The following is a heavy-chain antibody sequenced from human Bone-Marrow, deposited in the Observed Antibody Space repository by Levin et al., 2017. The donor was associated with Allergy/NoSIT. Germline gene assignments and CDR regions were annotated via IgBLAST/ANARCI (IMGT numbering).Heavy chain of an antibody. CDR2: IFYSGST. CDR1: GGSISSSIHY. CDR3: ARGSSSYNFGSGYDFFDP. J-gene: IGHJ5*02. Sequence: PSETLSLTCSVSGGSISSSIHYWSWIRQPPGKGLEWIGYIFYSGSTNYNPSLKSRVTISVDTSKNQFSLKLSSVTAADTAFYYCARGSSSYNFGSGYDFFDPWGQGTLVTVSS. D-gene: IGHD3-3*01. V-gene: IGHV4-61*01.